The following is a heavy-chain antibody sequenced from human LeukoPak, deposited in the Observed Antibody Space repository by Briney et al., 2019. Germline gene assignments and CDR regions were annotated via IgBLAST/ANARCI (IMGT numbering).Heavy chain of an antibody. CDR1: GFTFSSYA. J-gene: IGHJ6*02. V-gene: IGHV3-74*03. CDR3: VSLDGVYYYHMDV. Sequence: GGSLRLSCAASGFTFSSYAMSWVRQAPGKGLVWVSRISPDGNSATYADSVKGRFTISRDNAKNTLYLQMNSLRAEDSAVYYCVSLDGVYYYHMDVWSQGTTVIVSS. D-gene: IGHD3/OR15-3a*01. CDR2: ISPDGNSA.